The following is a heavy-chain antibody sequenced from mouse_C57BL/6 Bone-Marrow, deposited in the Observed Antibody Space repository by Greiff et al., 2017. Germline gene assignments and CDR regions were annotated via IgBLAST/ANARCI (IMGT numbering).Heavy chain of an antibody. D-gene: IGHD6-1*01. CDR3: ARELPSYFDY. V-gene: IGHV1-81*01. CDR2: IYPRSGNT. Sequence: VQLQQPGAELARPGASVKLSCKASGYTFTSYGIRWVKQRTGQGLEWIGEIYPRSGNTYYNQKFKGKATLTVDPSSSTAYMELRRLTSEDSEVAISARELPSYFDYWGQGTTLTVSS. J-gene: IGHJ2*01. CDR1: GYTFTSYG.